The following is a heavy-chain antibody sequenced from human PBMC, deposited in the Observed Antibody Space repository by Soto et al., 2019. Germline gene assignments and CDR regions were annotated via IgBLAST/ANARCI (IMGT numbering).Heavy chain of an antibody. CDR1: GVSFTTFY. D-gene: IGHD3-10*01. CDR3: ERSRGNSYYYQTLDY. J-gene: IGHJ4*02. CDR2: ISQTGTA. V-gene: IGHV4-34*01. Sequence: PSETLSLTCDVYGVSFTTFYLHWIRQSPGKGLEWIGEISQTGTATYNPSLSSRLTISIHTSTSQFSLELNSVTAPDTAVSYCERSRGNSYYYQTLDYWGQGTMVT.